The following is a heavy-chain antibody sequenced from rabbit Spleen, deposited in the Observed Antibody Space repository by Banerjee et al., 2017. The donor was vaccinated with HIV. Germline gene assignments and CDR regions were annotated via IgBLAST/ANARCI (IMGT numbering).Heavy chain of an antibody. V-gene: IGHV1S40*01. CDR1: GFSFGSSDY. J-gene: IGHJ4*01. Sequence: QSLEESGGDLVKPGASLTLTCTASGFSFGSSDYMCWVRQAPGKGLEWISCIAGSSSGFTYSATWAKGRFTISRTSSTTVTLQMTSLTAADTATYFCARDLVAVIGWNFNLWGPGTLVTVS. D-gene: IGHD1-1*01. CDR2: IAGSSSGFT. CDR3: ARDLVAVIGWNFNL.